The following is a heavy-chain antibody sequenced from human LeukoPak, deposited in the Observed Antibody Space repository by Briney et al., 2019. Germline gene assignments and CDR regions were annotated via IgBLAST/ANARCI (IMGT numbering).Heavy chain of an antibody. CDR2: INPSGGST. CDR1: GYTFTSYY. D-gene: IGHD6-13*01. CDR3: ARDHLIAAAGTGDYYFDY. Sequence: ASVTVSCKASGYTFTSYYMHSVRQAPGQGVEWVGLINPSGGSTSYAQKFQGRVTMTRDTSTSTVYMELSSLRSEDTAVYYCARDHLIAAAGTGDYYFDYWGQGTLVTVSS. V-gene: IGHV1-46*01. J-gene: IGHJ4*02.